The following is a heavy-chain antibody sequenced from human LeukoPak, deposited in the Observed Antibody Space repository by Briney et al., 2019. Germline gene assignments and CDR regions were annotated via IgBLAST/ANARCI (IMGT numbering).Heavy chain of an antibody. V-gene: IGHV1-3*01. D-gene: IGHD3-10*01. J-gene: IGHJ4*02. CDR3: ARDRYYGSGTYNYFDY. CDR1: GYSFTRYA. CDR2: INVGNGNT. Sequence: ASVKVSCKASGYSFTRYAMHWVRQAPGQRLEWMGWINVGNGNTKYSQKFQDRVTITRDTSASTAYMELSSLRSEDTAVYYCARDRYYGSGTYNYFDYWGQGTLVTVSS.